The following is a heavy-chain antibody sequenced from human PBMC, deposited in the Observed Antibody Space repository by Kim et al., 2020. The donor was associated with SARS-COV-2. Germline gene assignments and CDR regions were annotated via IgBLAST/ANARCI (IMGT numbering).Heavy chain of an antibody. D-gene: IGHD3-9*01. CDR1: RFTFSSYW. J-gene: IGHJ3*01. CDR2: IKQDGSEK. Sequence: GGSLRLSCAASRFTFSSYWMSWVRQAPGKGLEWVANIKQDGSEKYYVDSVKGRFTISRDNAKNSLYLQMNSLRAEDTAVYYCAREGRVLRYFDWLPGDA. V-gene: IGHV3-7*01. CDR3: AREGRVLRYFDWLPGDA.